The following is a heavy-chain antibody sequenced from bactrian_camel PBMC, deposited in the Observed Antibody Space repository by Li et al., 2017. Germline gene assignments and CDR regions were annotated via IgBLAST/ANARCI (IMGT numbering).Heavy chain of an antibody. V-gene: IGHV3S42*01. CDR2: LNTGGGST. CDR3: ATDTVLFFPVRGDKPNY. D-gene: IGHD6*01. Sequence: QLVESGGGLVQPGGSLRLSCAASGFTFSTYPMTWVRQVPGKGLEWVSTLNTGGGSTAHADSVRGRFTISEDNAGNTLYLQLNSLKTEDTAMYYCATDTVLFFPVRGDKPNYWGQGTQVTVS. CDR1: GFTFSTYP. J-gene: IGHJ4*01.